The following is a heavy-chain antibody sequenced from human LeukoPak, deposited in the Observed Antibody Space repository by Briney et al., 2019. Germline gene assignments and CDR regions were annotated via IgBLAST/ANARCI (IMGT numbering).Heavy chain of an antibody. CDR3: AKDYNEYYYGSGSPPFPFDP. V-gene: IGHV3-30*18. CDR1: GLTFSSYG. Sequence: GGSLRLSCAASGLTFSSYGMHWVRQAPGKGLEWVAVISYDGSNKYYADSVKGRFTISRDNSKNTLYLQMNSLRAEDTAVYYCAKDYNEYYYGSGSPPFPFDPWGQGTLVTVSS. D-gene: IGHD3-10*01. CDR2: ISYDGSNK. J-gene: IGHJ5*02.